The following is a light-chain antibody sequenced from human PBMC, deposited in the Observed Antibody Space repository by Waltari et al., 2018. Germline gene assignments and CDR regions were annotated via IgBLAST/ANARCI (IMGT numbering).Light chain of an antibody. CDR2: ELT. Sequence: QSALTQPASVSGSPGQSITISCTVTSDDIGAYSYVTWYHQRPGKVPKLIIYELTERPSGVSNRFSGSKSGSTASLTVSGLQAEDEGLFYCSAYTSRGTLKFGGGTRVTVL. V-gene: IGLV2-14*01. CDR1: SDDIGAYSY. J-gene: IGLJ2*01. CDR3: SAYTSRGTLK.